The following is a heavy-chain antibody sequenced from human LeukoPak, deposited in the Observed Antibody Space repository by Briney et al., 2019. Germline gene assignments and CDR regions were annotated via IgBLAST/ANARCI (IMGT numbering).Heavy chain of an antibody. CDR3: AAKGYSSSWYKGGWFDP. CDR2: IIAYNGNT. J-gene: IGHJ5*02. D-gene: IGHD6-13*01. Sequence: ASVKVSCKASGYTFTSYCISWVRQAPGQGLEWMGWIIAYNGNTNYAQKLQGRVTMTTDTSTSTAYMELRSLRTDDTAVNYCAAKGYSSSWYKGGWFDPWGQGTLVTVSS. CDR1: GYTFTSYC. V-gene: IGHV1-18*01.